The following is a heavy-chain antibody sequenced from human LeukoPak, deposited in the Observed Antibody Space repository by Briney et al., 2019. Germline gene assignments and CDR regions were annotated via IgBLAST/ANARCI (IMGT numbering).Heavy chain of an antibody. Sequence: GGSLRLSCAASGFTFHNNGMSWVRQAPGKGLEWVSAISGSSRSTYHAESVKGRFTISRDNSKNTLFLQMNSLRAEDTAVYYCAKGRGAFDIWGQGTMVTVSS. V-gene: IGHV3-23*01. CDR3: AKGRGAFDI. CDR1: GFTFHNNG. CDR2: ISGSSRST. J-gene: IGHJ3*02.